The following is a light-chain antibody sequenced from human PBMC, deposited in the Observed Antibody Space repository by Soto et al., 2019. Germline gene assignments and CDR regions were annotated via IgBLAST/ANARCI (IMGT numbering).Light chain of an antibody. Sequence: SVPTQPPSASETPGQRVTVSWSGSISNIASNTVYWYQQLPGTAPKLLIYYNNQRPSGVPDRFSGSKSGTSASLAISGLRSEDEADYYCATWDDSLSGYVFGTGTKVTV. J-gene: IGLJ1*01. V-gene: IGLV1-47*02. CDR2: YNN. CDR1: ISNIASNT. CDR3: ATWDDSLSGYV.